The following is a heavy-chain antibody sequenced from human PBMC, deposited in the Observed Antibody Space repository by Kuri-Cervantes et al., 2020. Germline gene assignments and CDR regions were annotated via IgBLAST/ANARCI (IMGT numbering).Heavy chain of an antibody. V-gene: IGHV4-59*12. D-gene: IGHD3-16*01. Sequence: SETLSLTCTVSGGSISSYYWSWIRQPPGKGLEWIGYIYYSGSTNYNPSLKSRVTISVDKSKNQFSLKLSSVTAADTAVYYCAKEDDYIWGSPDAFDIWGQGTMVTVSS. CDR1: GGSISSYY. CDR3: AKEDDYIWGSPDAFDI. CDR2: IYYSGST. J-gene: IGHJ3*02.